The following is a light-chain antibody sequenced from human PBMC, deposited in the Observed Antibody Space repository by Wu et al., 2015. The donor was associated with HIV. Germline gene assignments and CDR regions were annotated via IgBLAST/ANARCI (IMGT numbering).Light chain of an antibody. V-gene: IGKV3-20*01. CDR1: QNVLYDY. Sequence: EIVLTQSPGTVSLSPGERATLSCRASQNVLYDYFAWYQQRPGQAPRLLIYGASNRATGVPQRFSGGGSGTDYTLTINRLEPEDFAVYYCQQYVDSPVTFGQGTKVE. J-gene: IGKJ2*01. CDR3: QQYVDSPVT. CDR2: GAS.